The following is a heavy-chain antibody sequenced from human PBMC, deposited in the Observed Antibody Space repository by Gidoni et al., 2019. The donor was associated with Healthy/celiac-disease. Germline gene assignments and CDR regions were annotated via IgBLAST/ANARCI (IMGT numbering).Heavy chain of an antibody. Sequence: EVQLVESGGGLVKPGGSLRLSCAASGFTFSSYSMNWVRQAPGKGLEWVSSISSSSSYIYYADSVKGRFTISRDNAKNSLYLQMNSLRAEDTAVYYCARDLAIYDYARGWFDPWGQGTLVTVSS. V-gene: IGHV3-21*01. CDR1: GFTFSSYS. CDR2: ISSSSSYI. D-gene: IGHD3-16*01. CDR3: ARDLAIYDYARGWFDP. J-gene: IGHJ5*02.